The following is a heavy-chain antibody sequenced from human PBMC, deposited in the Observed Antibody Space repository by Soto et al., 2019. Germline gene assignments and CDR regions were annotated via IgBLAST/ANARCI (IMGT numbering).Heavy chain of an antibody. CDR2: SSTTGRYI. CDR3: AAGPDTAMDQGADY. Sequence: GGSLRLSCAASGFTFSDHSMNWVRQAPGKWLEWGSSSSTTGRYIYYADSMAGRFTISRDNAKNSLYLQINSLRGEDTAVYYRAAGPDTAMDQGADYWGKGTLVTVSS. V-gene: IGHV3-21*01. D-gene: IGHD5-18*01. CDR1: GFTFSDHS. J-gene: IGHJ4*02.